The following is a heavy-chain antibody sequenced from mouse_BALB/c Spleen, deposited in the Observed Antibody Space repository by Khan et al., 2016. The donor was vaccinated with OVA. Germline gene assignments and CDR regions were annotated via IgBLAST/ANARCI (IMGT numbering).Heavy chain of an antibody. Sequence: QVQLKQSGAELAKPGASVKMSCKASGYTFTSYWMHWVKQRPGQGLEWIGYINPSTDYTEYNQKFKDKATLTADKSSSTAYMQLTSLTSEDSAVLYSTNHGRSSAGCTYWGEGTLVTVSA. J-gene: IGHJ3*01. CDR3: TNHGRSSAGCTY. D-gene: IGHD1-1*01. CDR1: GYTFTSYW. CDR2: INPSTDYT. V-gene: IGHV1-7*01.